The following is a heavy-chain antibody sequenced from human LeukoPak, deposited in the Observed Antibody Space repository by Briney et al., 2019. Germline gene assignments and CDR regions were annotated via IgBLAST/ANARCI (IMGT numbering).Heavy chain of an antibody. CDR2: ISGSGDNT. D-gene: IGHD3-22*01. J-gene: IGHJ4*02. CDR3: AKGLNSGFYSASDY. V-gene: IGHV3-23*01. Sequence: GGSLRLSCAVSGFSFSNFAMSWVRQAPGNGLEWVSTISGSGDNTYSADSVKGRLTISRDNSKNTLSLQMNSLRAEDTAVYYCAKGLNSGFYSASDYWGQGTLVTVSS. CDR1: GFSFSNFA.